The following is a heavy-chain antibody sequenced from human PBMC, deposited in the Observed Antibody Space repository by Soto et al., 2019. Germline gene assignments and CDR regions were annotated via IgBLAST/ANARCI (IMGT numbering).Heavy chain of an antibody. Sequence: GASVKVSCKGSGYSFAGYWITWVRQKRGKGLEWMGRIDPSDSQTYYSPSFRGHVTISVTKSITTVFLQWRSLRASDTAMYYCARQIYDSDTGPNCKYYFDSWVKGPPVTVSS. D-gene: IGHD3-22*01. J-gene: IGHJ4*02. CDR3: ARQIYDSDTGPNCKYYFDS. V-gene: IGHV5-10-1*01. CDR1: GYSFAGYW. CDR2: IDPSDSQT.